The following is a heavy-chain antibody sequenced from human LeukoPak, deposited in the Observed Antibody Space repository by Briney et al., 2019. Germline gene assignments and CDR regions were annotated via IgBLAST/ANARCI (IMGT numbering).Heavy chain of an antibody. CDR1: GYTFTGYC. CDR2: IDPNSGGT. CDR3: ARDRTNTGLDLWH. D-gene: IGHD2-8*01. J-gene: IGHJ4*02. V-gene: IGHV1-2*02. Sequence: GASVKVSCQASGYTFTGYCIHWVRQAPGQGLEWMGWIDPNSGGTNYAQRFQGRVTMTMDTSISTAYMELSRLRSDDTAVYYCARDRTNTGLDLWHWGQGTLVTVSS.